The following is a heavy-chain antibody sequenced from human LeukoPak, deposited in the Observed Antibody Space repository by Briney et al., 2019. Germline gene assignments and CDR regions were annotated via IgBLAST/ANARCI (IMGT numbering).Heavy chain of an antibody. CDR2: IYYSGST. CDR1: GGSISSGSYY. D-gene: IGHD4/OR15-4a*01. J-gene: IGHJ3*02. CDR3: ARMVPRWAYGATQGDDAFDI. V-gene: IGHV4-39*01. Sequence: SETLSLTCTVSGGSISSGSYYWGWIRQPPGKGLEWIGSIYYSGSTYYNPSLKSRVTISVDTSKNQFSLKLSSVTAADTAVYYCARMVPRWAYGATQGDDAFDIWGQGTMVTVSS.